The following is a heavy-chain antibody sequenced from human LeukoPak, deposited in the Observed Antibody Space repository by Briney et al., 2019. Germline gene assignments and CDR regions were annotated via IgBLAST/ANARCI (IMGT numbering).Heavy chain of an antibody. CDR2: ISGTGDNT. CDR3: AKALWFGDLPLDY. D-gene: IGHD3-10*01. J-gene: IGHJ4*02. Sequence: PGGSLRLSCAASGFTFSSYAMNCVRQAPGKGLEWVSTISGTGDNTYYADSVKGRFTISRDNSKNTLYLQMNSLRAEDTAVYFCAKALWFGDLPLDYWGQGTLVTVSS. V-gene: IGHV3-23*01. CDR1: GFTFSSYA.